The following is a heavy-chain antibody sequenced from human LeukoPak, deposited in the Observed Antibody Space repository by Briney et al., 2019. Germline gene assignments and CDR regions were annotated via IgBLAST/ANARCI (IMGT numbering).Heavy chain of an antibody. D-gene: IGHD6-13*01. CDR3: ARYIAAAGYFDY. CDR2: IYYSGST. Sequence: PSETLSLTCTVSGGSTSSYYWSWIRQPPGKGLEWIGYIYYSGSTNYNPSLKSRVTISVDTSKNQFSLKLSSVTAADTAVYYCARYIAAAGYFDYWGQGTLVTVSP. J-gene: IGHJ4*02. V-gene: IGHV4-59*01. CDR1: GGSTSSYY.